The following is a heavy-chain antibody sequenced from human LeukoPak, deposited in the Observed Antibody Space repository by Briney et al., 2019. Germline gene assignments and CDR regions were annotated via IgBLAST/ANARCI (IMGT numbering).Heavy chain of an antibody. CDR1: GFTFSTYW. V-gene: IGHV3-7*01. J-gene: IGHJ3*02. CDR3: ARDSGLGAHI. CDR2: LNQDGSEK. Sequence: PGGSLRLSRAASGFTFSTYWMTWVRQAPGKGLEWVANLNQDGSEKYYVDSVKGRFTISRDNAKNSLYLQMNSLRAEDTAVYYCARDSGLGAHIWGQGTMVTVSS. D-gene: IGHD1-26*01.